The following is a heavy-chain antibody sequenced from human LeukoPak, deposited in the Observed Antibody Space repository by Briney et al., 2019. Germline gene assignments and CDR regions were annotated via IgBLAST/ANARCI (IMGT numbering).Heavy chain of an antibody. J-gene: IGHJ5*02. CDR2: IYYSGST. D-gene: IGHD3-10*01. Sequence: PSETLSLTCTVSGGSISSSSYYWGWLRQPPGKGLEWIGSIYYSGSTYYNPSLKSRVTISVDTSKNQFSLKLSSVTAADTAVYYCARQVLTMVRGVIYRVNWFDPWGQGTLVTVSS. V-gene: IGHV4-39*01. CDR1: GGSISSSSYY. CDR3: ARQVLTMVRGVIYRVNWFDP.